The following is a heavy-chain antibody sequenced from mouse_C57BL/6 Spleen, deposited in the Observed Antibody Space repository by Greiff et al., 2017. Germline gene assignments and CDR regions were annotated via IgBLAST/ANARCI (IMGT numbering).Heavy chain of an antibody. Sequence: VQLQQPGAELVKPGASVKLSCKASGYTFTSYWMQWVKPRHGKGLEWIGEIDPSDSSTNYNQKFKGKATLTVDTSSITAYMQLSSLSSEDSSVYYCARGDLNGSSPYFYYWRQGTTLTVSS. D-gene: IGHD1-1*01. CDR3: ARGDLNGSSPYFYY. CDR1: GYTFTSYW. V-gene: IGHV1-50*01. J-gene: IGHJ2*01. CDR2: IDPSDSST.